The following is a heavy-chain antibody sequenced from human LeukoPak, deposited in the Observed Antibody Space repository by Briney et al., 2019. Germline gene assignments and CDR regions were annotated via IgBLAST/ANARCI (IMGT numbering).Heavy chain of an antibody. Sequence: GGSLRLSCAASGFTFSSYSMNWVRQAPGKGLEWVSSISSSSSYIYYADSVKGRFTISRDNSKNTLYLQMNSLRAEDTAVYYCAKDSLVPVTTSQTGTNWGQGTLVTVSS. CDR3: AKDSLVPVTTSQTGTN. J-gene: IGHJ4*02. CDR1: GFTFSSYS. D-gene: IGHD4-17*01. CDR2: ISSSSSYI. V-gene: IGHV3-21*01.